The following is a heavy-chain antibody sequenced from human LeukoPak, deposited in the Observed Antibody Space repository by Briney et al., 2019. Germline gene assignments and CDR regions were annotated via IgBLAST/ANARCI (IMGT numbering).Heavy chain of an antibody. CDR1: GLTFSNYA. Sequence: GGSLRLSCAASGLTFSNYAMNWVRQASGRGLEWVSGITDSGRKTYYADSVKGRFSISRDNSKNAVYLQMSDLRAEDTAVYYCAKITKATTPNYWGQGTLVTVSS. CDR3: AKITKATTPNY. V-gene: IGHV3-23*01. CDR2: ITDSGRKT. J-gene: IGHJ4*02. D-gene: IGHD4-17*01.